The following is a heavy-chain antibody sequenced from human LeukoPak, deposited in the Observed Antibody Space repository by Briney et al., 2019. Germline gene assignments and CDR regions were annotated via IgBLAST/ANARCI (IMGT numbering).Heavy chain of an antibody. D-gene: IGHD3-10*01. J-gene: IGHJ4*02. CDR1: GGSISSYY. CDR3: ARHGTMVRGVILD. CDR2: IYYSGST. V-gene: IGHV4-59*08. Sequence: SETLSLTCTVSGGSISSYYWSWIRQPPGKGLEWIGYIYYSGSTNYNPSLKSRVTISVDTSKNQFSLKLSSVTAADTVVYYCARHGTMVRGVILDWGQGTLVTVSS.